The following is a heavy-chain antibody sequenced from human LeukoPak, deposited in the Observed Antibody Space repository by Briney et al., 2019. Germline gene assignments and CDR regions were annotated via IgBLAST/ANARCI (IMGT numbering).Heavy chain of an antibody. D-gene: IGHD6-13*01. V-gene: IGHV1-8*02. Sequence: PGASVKVSCKASGGTFSSYAISWVRQATGQGLEWMGWMNPNSGNTGYAQKFQGRVTMTRNTSISTAYMELSSLRSEDTAVYYCARGLGTAASEAFDIWGQGTMVTVSS. J-gene: IGHJ3*02. CDR2: MNPNSGNT. CDR1: GGTFSSYA. CDR3: ARGLGTAASEAFDI.